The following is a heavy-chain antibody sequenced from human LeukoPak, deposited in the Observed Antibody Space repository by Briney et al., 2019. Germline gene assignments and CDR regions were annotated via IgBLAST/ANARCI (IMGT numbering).Heavy chain of an antibody. D-gene: IGHD2-21*02. CDR3: ARGSAPHCGGDCYSEGDFHY. CDR2: INPSGGNT. Sequence: ASVKVSCKASGGTCISYAISWVRQAPGQGLEWMGIINPSGGNTNHAQKFQGRGTITRDTSTSTVYMEMSSQRFEDTAVFYCARGSAPHCGGDCYSEGDFHYWGQGTLLTVSS. V-gene: IGHV1-46*01. J-gene: IGHJ4*02. CDR1: GGTCISYA.